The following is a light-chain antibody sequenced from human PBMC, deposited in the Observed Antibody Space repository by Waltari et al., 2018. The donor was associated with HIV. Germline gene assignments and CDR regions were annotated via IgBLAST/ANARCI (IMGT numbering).Light chain of an antibody. J-gene: IGLJ1*01. CDR2: DDS. V-gene: IGLV3-21*02. CDR3: HVWDSTIDEYV. CDR1: NIESKS. Sequence: SYVLTQPASVSMAPGQTANVTCGGDNIESKSVHWYQQRAGKAPILVLYDDSDRPAGIPERFSGSNFANTATLTISRVEAGDEADYYCHVWDSTIDEYVFGTGTKVTV.